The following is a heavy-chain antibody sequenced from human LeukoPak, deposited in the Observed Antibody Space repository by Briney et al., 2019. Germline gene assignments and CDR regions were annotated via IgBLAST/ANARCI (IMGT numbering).Heavy chain of an antibody. Sequence: GGSLRLSCAASGFTFSTYSMNWVRQAPGKGLEWVSFISSSSGTIYYADSVKGRFTISRDNAKNSLYLQMNSLRAEDTAVYYCAKDMTIAVAGAFDYWGQGTLVTVSS. V-gene: IGHV3-48*04. CDR2: ISSSSGTI. CDR3: AKDMTIAVAGAFDY. CDR1: GFTFSTYS. D-gene: IGHD6-19*01. J-gene: IGHJ4*02.